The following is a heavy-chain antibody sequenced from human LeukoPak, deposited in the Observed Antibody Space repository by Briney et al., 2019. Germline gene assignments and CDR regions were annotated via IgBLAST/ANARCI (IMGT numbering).Heavy chain of an antibody. D-gene: IGHD5-18*01. CDR3: ARSDTAIYFDY. V-gene: IGHV4-59*01. Sequence: SETLSLTCTVSGGSISSYSWSWIRQPPGKGLEWIGYFDYSGTTNYNPSLKRRVTISEDTSKNQFSLKLSSVTAADTAVYYCARSDTAIYFDYWGQGTLVTVSS. CDR2: FDYSGTT. CDR1: GGSISSYS. J-gene: IGHJ4*02.